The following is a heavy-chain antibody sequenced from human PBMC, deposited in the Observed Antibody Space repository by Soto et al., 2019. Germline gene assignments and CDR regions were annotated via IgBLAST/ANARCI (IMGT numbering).Heavy chain of an antibody. CDR2: INHSGST. D-gene: IGHD2-2*01. V-gene: IGHV4-34*01. CDR3: ARRSSYYYYFAMDV. J-gene: IGHJ6*02. CDR1: GGSFNDYC. Sequence: QVQLQQWGAGLLKPSETLSLTCAVYGGSFNDYCSTWIRQSPGKGLEWIGEINHSGSTNYNPSLKSRVTISIDTSRNEFSLNLSSVTAADTAVYYCARRSSYYYYFAMDVWGQGTTVTVSS.